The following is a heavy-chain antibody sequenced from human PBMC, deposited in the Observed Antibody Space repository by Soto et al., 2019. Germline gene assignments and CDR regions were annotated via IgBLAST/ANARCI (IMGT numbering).Heavy chain of an antibody. CDR2: ISYDGSSK. Sequence: GGSLRLSCAASGFTFSSYGMHWVRQAPGKGLEWVAVISYDGSSKYYGDAVKGRFTISRDNSNNTLYLQMNSLSAEDTAVYYCAKGEYYDFWSGYVVNPFDPWGQGTLVTVSS. CDR3: AKGEYYDFWSGYVVNPFDP. D-gene: IGHD3-3*01. V-gene: IGHV3-30*18. CDR1: GFTFSSYG. J-gene: IGHJ5*02.